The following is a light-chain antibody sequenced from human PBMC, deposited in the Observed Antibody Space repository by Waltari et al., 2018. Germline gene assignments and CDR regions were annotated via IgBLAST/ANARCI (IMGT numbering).Light chain of an antibody. CDR1: SSDIGVYKH. Sequence: QSALTQPRPVSGSPGQSVTISCTGTSSDIGVYKHFTWYQQYPGKAPKLMIYDVSKRPSGVPDRFSGSKSGNTASLTISGLQAEDEADYHCCSYAGSYTVIFGGGTQLTVL. V-gene: IGLV2-11*01. CDR3: CSYAGSYTVI. J-gene: IGLJ2*01. CDR2: DVS.